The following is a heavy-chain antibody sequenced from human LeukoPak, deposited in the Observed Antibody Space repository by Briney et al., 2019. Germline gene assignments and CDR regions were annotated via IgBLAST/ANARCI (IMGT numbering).Heavy chain of an antibody. CDR3: ARQRRYDYYMDV. D-gene: IGHD3-9*01. CDR2: IYYSGTT. Sequence: PSETLSLTCTVSGDSISSSNYYWGWIRQPPGKGPEWIGSIYYSGTTYHNPSLKSRVTISVDTSRNLFSLKVSSVTDADTAVYYCARQRRYDYYMDVWGKGTTVTVSS. V-gene: IGHV4-39*01. CDR1: GDSISSSNYY. J-gene: IGHJ6*03.